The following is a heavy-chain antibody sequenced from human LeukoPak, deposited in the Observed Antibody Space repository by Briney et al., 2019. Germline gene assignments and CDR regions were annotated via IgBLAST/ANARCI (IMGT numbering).Heavy chain of an antibody. CDR2: IGGSGGST. V-gene: IGHV3-23*01. CDR1: GFTFSSYG. J-gene: IGHJ4*02. Sequence: PGGSLRLSCAASGFTFSSYGMSWVRQAPGKGLEWVSAIGGSGGSTYYADSVKGRFTISRDNSKNTVYLQMNSLSAEDAAVYYCVKDDGWVQYANWGQGTLVTVSS. CDR3: VKDDGWVQYAN. D-gene: IGHD5-24*01.